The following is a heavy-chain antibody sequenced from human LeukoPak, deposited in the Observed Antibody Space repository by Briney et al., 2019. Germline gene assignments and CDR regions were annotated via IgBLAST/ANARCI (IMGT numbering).Heavy chain of an antibody. J-gene: IGHJ4*02. CDR2: IYSGGST. D-gene: IGHD3-3*01. CDR3: ARHHPDVLRILEWLLVFDY. V-gene: IGHV3-66*04. CDR1: GFIVRGNY. Sequence: PGGPLRLSCAASGFIVRGNYMSWVRQAPGKGLEWVSVIYSGGSTYYADSVKGRFTISRDNSQNTLYLQMNSLRAEDTAVYYCARHHPDVLRILEWLLVFDYWGQGTLVTVSS.